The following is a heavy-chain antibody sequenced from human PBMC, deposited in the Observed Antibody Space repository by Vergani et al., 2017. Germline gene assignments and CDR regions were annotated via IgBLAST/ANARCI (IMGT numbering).Heavy chain of an antibody. CDR3: ASMQWGGPFDY. J-gene: IGHJ4*02. Sequence: EVQLVESGGGLVQPGGSLRLSCAASGFTFSSYWMSWVRRAPGKGREWVANIKEDGSEKYYVDAVKGRFTTSRDNAKNALYLQMHSRRAEDTAVYYCASMQWGGPFDYWGQGTLVTVAS. D-gene: IGHD6-19*01. CDR2: IKEDGSEK. V-gene: IGHV3-7*03. CDR1: GFTFSSYW.